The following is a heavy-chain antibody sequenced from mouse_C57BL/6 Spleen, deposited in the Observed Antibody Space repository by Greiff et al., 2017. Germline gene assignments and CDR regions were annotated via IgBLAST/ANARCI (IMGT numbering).Heavy chain of an antibody. CDR3: ARLRGNYVGDYAMDY. J-gene: IGHJ4*01. CDR2: IYPRDGSP. D-gene: IGHD2-1*01. Sequence: VQLQQSGPELVKPGASVKLSCKASGYTFTSYDINWVKQRPGQGLEWIGWIYPRDGSPKYNEKFKGKATLTVDTSSSTAYMELHSLTSADSAVYFCARLRGNYVGDYAMDYWGQGTSVTVSS. CDR1: GYTFTSYD. V-gene: IGHV1-85*01.